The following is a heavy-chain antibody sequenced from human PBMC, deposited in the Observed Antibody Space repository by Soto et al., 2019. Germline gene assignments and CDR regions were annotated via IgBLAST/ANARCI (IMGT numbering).Heavy chain of an antibody. J-gene: IGHJ1*01. D-gene: IGHD3-22*01. CDR2: INAYHGNT. CDR1: GYTFTSYG. CDR3: ARDSAYYYASSAAGNLQH. Sequence: GASVKVSCKASGYTFTSYGITWVRQAPGQGLEWLGWINAYHGNTNYVQKLQVRVTMTTDTSTSTVYMELRSLRSDDTAVYYCARDSAYYYASSAAGNLQHWAQGTLVPVSS. V-gene: IGHV1-18*01.